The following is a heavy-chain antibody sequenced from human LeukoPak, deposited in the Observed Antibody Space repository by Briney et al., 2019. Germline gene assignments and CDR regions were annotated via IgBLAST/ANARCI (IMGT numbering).Heavy chain of an antibody. V-gene: IGHV4-31*03. CDR2: IYYSGST. J-gene: IGHJ3*02. CDR1: GGSISSGGYY. Sequence: SGTLSLTCTVSGGSISSGGYYLSWIRQHPGKGLEWIRYIYYSGSTYYTQSLKSRVTMSVATSKKQFSPKLSSVTAADTAVYSCARDGRGYPGRHAFDTWGQGTMVTVSS. D-gene: IGHD3-22*01. CDR3: ARDGRGYPGRHAFDT.